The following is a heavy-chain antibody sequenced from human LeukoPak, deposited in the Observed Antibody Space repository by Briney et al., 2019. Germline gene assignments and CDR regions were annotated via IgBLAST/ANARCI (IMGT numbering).Heavy chain of an antibody. V-gene: IGHV3-74*03. J-gene: IGHJ4*02. D-gene: IGHD4-17*01. CDR1: GFTFSSYA. CDR2: INSDDSST. CDR3: ARGGTGYGDFDY. Sequence: GGSLRLSCATSGFTFSSYAMSWVRQAPGKGLVWVSRINSDDSSTMYADSVKGRFTISRDNARNTVFLQMNSLRAEDTAVYYCARGGTGYGDFDYWGQGTLVTVSS.